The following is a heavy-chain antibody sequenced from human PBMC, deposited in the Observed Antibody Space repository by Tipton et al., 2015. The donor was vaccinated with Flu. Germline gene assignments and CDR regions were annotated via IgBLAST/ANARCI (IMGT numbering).Heavy chain of an antibody. D-gene: IGHD6-13*01. CDR2: INHSGST. Sequence: KPSETLSLTCAVYGGSFSGYYWSRIRQPPGKGLEWIGEINHSGSTNYNPSLKSRVTISVDTSKNQFSLKLSSVTAADTAVYYCARGGRAPLRSSWSNAFDIWGQGTMVTVSS. V-gene: IGHV4-34*01. J-gene: IGHJ3*02. CDR3: ARGGRAPLRSSWSNAFDI. CDR1: GGSFSGYY.